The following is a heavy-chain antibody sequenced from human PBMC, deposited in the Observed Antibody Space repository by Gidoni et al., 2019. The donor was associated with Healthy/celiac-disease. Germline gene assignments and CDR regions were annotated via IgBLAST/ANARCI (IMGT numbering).Heavy chain of an antibody. J-gene: IGHJ4*02. V-gene: IGHV3-21*01. CDR2: ISSSSSYI. Sequence: EVQLVESGGGLVKPGGSLRLSCAASGFTFSSYSMNWVRRAPGKGLEWVSSISSSSSYIYYADSVKGRFNISRDNAKNSLYLQMNSLRAEDTAVYYCARETPVNYDCSSSTSCYPKGGYFDYWGQGTLVTVSS. CDR3: ARETPVNYDCSSSTSCYPKGGYFDY. CDR1: GFTFSSYS. D-gene: IGHD2-2*01.